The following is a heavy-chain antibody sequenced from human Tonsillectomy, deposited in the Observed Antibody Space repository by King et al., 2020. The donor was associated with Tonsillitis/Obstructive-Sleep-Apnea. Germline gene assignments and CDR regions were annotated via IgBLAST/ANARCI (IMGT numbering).Heavy chain of an antibody. J-gene: IGHJ4*02. CDR1: DGSISSTTYF. CDR2: IHYTVST. Sequence: QLQESGPGLVKPSETLSLTCIVSDGSISSTTYFWGWIRQPPGKGLEWIGSIHYTVSTYYNPSLKSRVTISVDTSKNQFSLKLSSVTAADTAVYYCAREGEYSRTNCFGYWGQGTLVTVSP. D-gene: IGHD6-6*01. CDR3: AREGEYSRTNCFGY. V-gene: IGHV4-39*02.